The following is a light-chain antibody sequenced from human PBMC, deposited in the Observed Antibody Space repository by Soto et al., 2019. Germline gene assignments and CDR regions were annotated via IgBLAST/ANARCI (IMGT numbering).Light chain of an antibody. Sequence: QAVLTQSPSASASLGASVKLTCTLSSGHSSYAIAWHQQQPEKGPRYLMKLNSDGSHSKGDGIPDRFSGSSSGAERYLTISSLQSEDEADYYCQTWGTGFLVFGGGTKLTVL. J-gene: IGLJ2*01. CDR3: QTWGTGFLV. CDR1: SGHSSYA. V-gene: IGLV4-69*01. CDR2: LNSDGSH.